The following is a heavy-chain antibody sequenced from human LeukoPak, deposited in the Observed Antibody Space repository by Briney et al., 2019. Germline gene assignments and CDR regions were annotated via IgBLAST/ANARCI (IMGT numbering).Heavy chain of an antibody. CDR1: GFAFSAFG. D-gene: IGHD3-22*01. V-gene: IGHV3-30*02. CDR3: AKGSRGGYYYFDY. J-gene: IGHJ4*02. CDR2: IEYDGSSK. Sequence: SGGSLRLSCAASGFAFSAFGRHWVRQAPGKGLEWVAFIEYDGSSKLYGDSVKGRFTISGDNSKNTLYLQMNSLRPEDTAVYYCAKGSRGGYYYFDYWGQGTLVTVSS.